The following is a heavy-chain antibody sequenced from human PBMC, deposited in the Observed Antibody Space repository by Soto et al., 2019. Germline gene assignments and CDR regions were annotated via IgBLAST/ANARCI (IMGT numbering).Heavy chain of an antibody. V-gene: IGHV4-30-4*01. Sequence: SETLSLTCTVSGGSISSGDYYWSWIRQPPGKGLEWIGYIYYSGSTYYNPSLKSRVTISVDTSKNQFSLKLSSVTAADTAVYYCARASMVREKGFDYWGQGTLVTVSS. CDR1: GGSISSGDYY. CDR3: ARASMVREKGFDY. CDR2: IYYSGST. D-gene: IGHD3-10*01. J-gene: IGHJ4*02.